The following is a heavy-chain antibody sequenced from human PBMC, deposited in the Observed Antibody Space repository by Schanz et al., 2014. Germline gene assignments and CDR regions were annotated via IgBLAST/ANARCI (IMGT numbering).Heavy chain of an antibody. CDR3: AREPLGCTGSGCQTYDAFDI. J-gene: IGHJ3*02. CDR1: GYIFIGYY. V-gene: IGHV1-2*02. Sequence: QVQLVQSGAEMKKPGASVKVSCKASGYIFIGYYIHWVRQAPGQGLEWMGWTNTNSGDTKIAQKFQGSFSMTRDPSISEAYMDLSRLRADDTAVYYCAREPLGCTGSGCQTYDAFDIWGQGTMVTVSS. CDR2: TNTNSGDT. D-gene: IGHD2-8*02.